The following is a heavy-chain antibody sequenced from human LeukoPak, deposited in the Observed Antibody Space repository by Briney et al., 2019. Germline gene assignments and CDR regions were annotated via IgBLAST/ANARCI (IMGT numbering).Heavy chain of an antibody. Sequence: GGSLRLSCAASGFTFSNAWMSWVRQAPGKGLEWVGRIKSKTDGGTTDYAAPVKGRFTISRDDSKNTLYLQMNSLKTEDTAVYYCARKHYYDSSGYSWFDPWGQGTLVTVSS. J-gene: IGHJ5*02. CDR3: ARKHYYDSSGYSWFDP. D-gene: IGHD3-22*01. CDR1: GFTFSNAW. CDR2: IKSKTDGGTT. V-gene: IGHV3-15*01.